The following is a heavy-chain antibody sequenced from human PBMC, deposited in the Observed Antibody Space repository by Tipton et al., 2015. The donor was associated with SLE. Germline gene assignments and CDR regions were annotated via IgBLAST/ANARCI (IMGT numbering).Heavy chain of an antibody. D-gene: IGHD5-18*01. Sequence: QLVQSGGEVKKPGASVKVSCKASGYTFSSYGISWVRQAPGQGLEWMGWISPYNGNTNYAQKFQGRLTMTTDTSTTTAYMELRSLRSDDTAIYYCARVRVDTAMGVFAFWGQGTLVTVSS. CDR1: GYTFSSYG. V-gene: IGHV1-18*01. J-gene: IGHJ4*02. CDR2: ISPYNGNT. CDR3: ARVRVDTAMGVFAF.